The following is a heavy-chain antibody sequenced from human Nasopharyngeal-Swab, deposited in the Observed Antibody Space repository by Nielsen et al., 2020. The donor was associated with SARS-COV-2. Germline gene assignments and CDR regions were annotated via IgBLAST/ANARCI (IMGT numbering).Heavy chain of an antibody. CDR3: AFVDTAKFNGMDV. J-gene: IGHJ6*02. Sequence: SVHVSCQASLYTFTSYALHWVRQAPGQRLEWMGWINVGNGNTKYSQKFQGRVTITRDTSASTAYMELSSLRSEDTAVYYCAFVDTAKFNGMDVWGQGTTVTVSS. D-gene: IGHD5-18*01. V-gene: IGHV1-3*01. CDR2: INVGNGNT. CDR1: LYTFTSYA.